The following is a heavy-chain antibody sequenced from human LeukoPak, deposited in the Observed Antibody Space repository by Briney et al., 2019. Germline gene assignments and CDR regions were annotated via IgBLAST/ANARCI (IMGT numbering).Heavy chain of an antibody. CDR1: GFTFSNHG. CDR2: ISPSGDIT. Sequence: GSLRLSCAASGFTFSNHGMNWVRQAPGKGLEWVSGISPSGDITYYADSVKGRFTISRDNSKNTLYLEVISLTAEDTAVYYCAKDDAWLRFGEWSQGTLVTVSS. CDR3: AKDDAWLRFGE. V-gene: IGHV3-23*01. J-gene: IGHJ4*02. D-gene: IGHD3-10*01.